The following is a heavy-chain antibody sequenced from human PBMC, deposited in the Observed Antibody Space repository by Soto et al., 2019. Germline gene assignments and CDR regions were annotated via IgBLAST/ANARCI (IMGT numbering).Heavy chain of an antibody. V-gene: IGHV2-5*01. CDR3: AKSGSSGWYGWLDP. Sequence: SGPTLVNPTQTLTLTCIFSGFSLRTSGVGVGWNRQPPGKALEWLGFIYWNDDKRYSPSLKSRLTITKDTSKNQVVLTMTNMDPVDTATYYCAKSGSSGWYGWLDPWGQGTQVTVSS. CDR2: IYWNDDK. J-gene: IGHJ5*02. CDR1: GFSLRTSGVG. D-gene: IGHD6-19*01.